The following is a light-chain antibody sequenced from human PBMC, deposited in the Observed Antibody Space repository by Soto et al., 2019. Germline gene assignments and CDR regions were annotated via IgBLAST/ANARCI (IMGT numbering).Light chain of an antibody. CDR2: GAS. CDR1: QSVSSN. Sequence: EIVMTHSPATLSVSPGERPTLSCRASQSVSSNLAWYQQKPGQAPRLLIYGASTRATGIPARFSGSGSGTEFTLTISSLQSEDFAVYYCQQYNNWPRTFGQGTKVDIK. J-gene: IGKJ1*01. CDR3: QQYNNWPRT. V-gene: IGKV3-15*01.